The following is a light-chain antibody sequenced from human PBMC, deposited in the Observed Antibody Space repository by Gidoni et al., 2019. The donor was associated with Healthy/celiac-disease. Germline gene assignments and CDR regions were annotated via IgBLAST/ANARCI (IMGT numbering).Light chain of an antibody. CDR1: VLAKKY. CDR3: YSAADNNRV. CDR2: KDS. Sequence: SYELTQPSSVSVSSGQTARTTCSGDVLAKKYARWFQQKPGQAPVLVIYKDSERPSGIPERFSGSSSGTTVTLTISGAQVEDEADYYCYSAADNNRVFGGGTKLTVL. V-gene: IGLV3-27*01. J-gene: IGLJ3*02.